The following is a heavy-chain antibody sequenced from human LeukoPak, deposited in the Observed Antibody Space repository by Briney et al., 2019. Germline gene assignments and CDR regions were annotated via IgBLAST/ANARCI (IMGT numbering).Heavy chain of an antibody. CDR1: GFTFSSYA. Sequence: GGSLGLSCAASGFTFSSYAMRWVRQAPGKGLEWVSAISGSGGSTYYADSVKGRFTISSDNSKNTLYLQMNSLRAEDTAVYYCARRNIAAAALDYWGQGTLVTVSS. D-gene: IGHD6-13*01. CDR2: ISGSGGST. V-gene: IGHV3-23*01. CDR3: ARRNIAAAALDY. J-gene: IGHJ4*02.